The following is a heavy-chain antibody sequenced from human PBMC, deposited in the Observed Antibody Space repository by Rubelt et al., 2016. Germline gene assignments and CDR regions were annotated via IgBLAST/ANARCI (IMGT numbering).Heavy chain of an antibody. J-gene: IGHJ6*02. Sequence: QVQLQESGPGLVKSSETLSLTCTVSGGSISSYYWSWIRQPPGKGLEWIGYIYYSGSTNYNPSLKSRVTISVDTSKNHFSLKLSSVTAADPAVYYCARHLSCGGDCYENNYYYYAMEVWGQGTTGTVSS. CDR1: GGSISSYY. V-gene: IGHV4-59*08. CDR3: ARHLSCGGDCYENNYYYYAMEV. D-gene: IGHD2-21*02. CDR2: IYYSGST.